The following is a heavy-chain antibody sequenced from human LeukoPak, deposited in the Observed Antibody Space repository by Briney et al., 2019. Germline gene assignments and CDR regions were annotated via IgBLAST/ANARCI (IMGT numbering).Heavy chain of an antibody. CDR2: ISSNSRYI. D-gene: IGHD6-13*01. V-gene: IGHV3-21*06. Sequence: PGGSLRLSCAVSGFTFSSYSMNWVRQAPGKGLEWVSSISSNSRYIYYADSMRGRFTISRDNAKNSLYLQMNSLKPEDTAVYYCARVAEAAAFDSWGQGTLVTVSS. CDR1: GFTFSSYS. J-gene: IGHJ4*02. CDR3: ARVAEAAAFDS.